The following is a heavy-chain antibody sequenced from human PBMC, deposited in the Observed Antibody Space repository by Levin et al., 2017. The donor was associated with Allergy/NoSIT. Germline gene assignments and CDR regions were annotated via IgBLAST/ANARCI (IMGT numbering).Heavy chain of an antibody. J-gene: IGHJ6*02. V-gene: IGHV3-11*01. D-gene: IGHD3-9*01. CDR3: ARDHFDWLKATYYYYYGMDV. CDR1: GFTFSDYY. CDR2: ISSSGSTI. Sequence: GGSLRLSCAASGFTFSDYYMSWIRQAPGKGLEWVSYISSSGSTIYYADSVKGRFTISRDNAKNSLYLQMNSLRAEDTAVYYCARDHFDWLKATYYYYYGMDVWGQGTTVTVSS.